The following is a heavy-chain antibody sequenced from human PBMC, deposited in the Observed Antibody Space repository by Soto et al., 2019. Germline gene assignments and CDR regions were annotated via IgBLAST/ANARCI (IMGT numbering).Heavy chain of an antibody. CDR2: ISYDGSTK. Sequence: PGGCLRLSCAASGFTFSSYAMHWVRQAPGKGLEWVAVISYDGSTKYNADSVKGRFTISRDNSKNTLYLKMNSLRAEDTAVYYCERDLYCSGGSCYGASLFDYWGQGTLVTVSS. CDR1: GFTFSSYA. CDR3: ERDLYCSGGSCYGASLFDY. V-gene: IGHV3-30-3*01. D-gene: IGHD2-15*01. J-gene: IGHJ4*02.